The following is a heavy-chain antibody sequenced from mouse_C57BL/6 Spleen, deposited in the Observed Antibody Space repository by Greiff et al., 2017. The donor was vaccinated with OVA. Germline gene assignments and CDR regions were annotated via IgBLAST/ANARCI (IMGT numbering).Heavy chain of an antibody. CDR1: GFTFSSYA. Sequence: EVNVVESGGGLVKPGGSLKLSCAASGFTFSSYAMSWVRQTPEKRLEWVATISDGGSYTYYPDNVKGRFTISRDNAKNNLYLQMSHLKSEDTAMYYCARESPTYYSNRGYYFDYWGQGTTLTVSS. J-gene: IGHJ2*01. CDR3: ARESPTYYSNRGYYFDY. CDR2: ISDGGSYT. D-gene: IGHD2-5*01. V-gene: IGHV5-4*01.